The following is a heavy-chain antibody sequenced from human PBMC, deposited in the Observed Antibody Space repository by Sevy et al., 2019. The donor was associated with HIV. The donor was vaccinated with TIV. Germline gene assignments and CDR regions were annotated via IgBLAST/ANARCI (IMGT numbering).Heavy chain of an antibody. D-gene: IGHD2-15*01. Sequence: GGSLRLSCAASGFTFSSYAMSWVRQAPGKGLEWVSAISGSGGSTYYADSLKGRFTISRDNSKNTLYLQMNSLRAEDTAVYYCAKAEDCSGGSCYYYGMDVWGQGTTVTVSS. CDR2: ISGSGGST. CDR1: GFTFSSYA. V-gene: IGHV3-23*01. CDR3: AKAEDCSGGSCYYYGMDV. J-gene: IGHJ6*02.